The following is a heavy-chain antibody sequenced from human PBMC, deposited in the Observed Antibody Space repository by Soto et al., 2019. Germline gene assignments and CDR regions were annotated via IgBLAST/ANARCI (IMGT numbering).Heavy chain of an antibody. J-gene: IGHJ4*02. D-gene: IGHD3-22*01. V-gene: IGHV3-15*01. CDR3: TTDSSGQYYFDY. CDR2: IKSKTDGGTT. Sequence: GSLRLSCAASGFTFSNAWMSWVRQSPGKGLEWVGRIKSKTDGGTTDYAAPVKGRFTISRDDSKNTLYLQMNSLKTEDTAVYYCTTDSSGQYYFDYWGQGTLVTVSS. CDR1: GFTFSNAW.